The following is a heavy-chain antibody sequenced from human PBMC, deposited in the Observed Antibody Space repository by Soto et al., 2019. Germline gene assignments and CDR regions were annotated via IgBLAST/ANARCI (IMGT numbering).Heavy chain of an antibody. CDR3: AKLEGTWYMAHFDY. CDR2: ITSSGGST. J-gene: IGHJ4*02. CDR1: GSTFSNFA. D-gene: IGHD6-13*01. V-gene: IGHV3-23*01. Sequence: PGGFLRLSCAASGSTFSNFAMTWVRQATGKGLEWVSTITSSGGSTHHADSVKGRFTVSRDNSKNMLYLQMNSLRAEDTAVYYWAKLEGTWYMAHFDYWGQGTLVTVS.